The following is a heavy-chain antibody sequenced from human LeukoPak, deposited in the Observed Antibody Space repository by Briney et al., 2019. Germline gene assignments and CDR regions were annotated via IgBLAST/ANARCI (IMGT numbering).Heavy chain of an antibody. CDR3: SRDFADGDGFDL. J-gene: IGHJ3*01. CDR1: GFTFSSHS. CDR2: ICSSISTK. Sequence: GGSLRLSCAASGFTFSSHSMNSVREAPGKRLGWVSYICSSISTKYYADSVKGRFTISRDNAKSSLYLQMNSLRDEDTAVYYCSRDFADGDGFDLWGGGTMVTVSS. V-gene: IGHV3-48*02.